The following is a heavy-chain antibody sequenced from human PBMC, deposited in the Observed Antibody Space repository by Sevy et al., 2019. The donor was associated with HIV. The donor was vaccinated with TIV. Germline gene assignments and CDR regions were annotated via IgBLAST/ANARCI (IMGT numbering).Heavy chain of an antibody. Sequence: GGSLRLSCSASEFTFSSYAMSWVRHAPVKGLEWASSISGSGDSTYYADAVKGRFTISRDNFKNTLYLRMNSLRAEDTAVYYCAKDRGRNAVGATQGFDPWGRGTLVTVSS. J-gene: IGHJ5*02. CDR1: EFTFSSYA. CDR2: ISGSGDST. V-gene: IGHV3-23*01. D-gene: IGHD1-26*01. CDR3: AKDRGRNAVGATQGFDP.